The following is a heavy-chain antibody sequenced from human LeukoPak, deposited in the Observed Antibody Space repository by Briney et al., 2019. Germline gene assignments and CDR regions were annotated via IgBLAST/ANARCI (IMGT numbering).Heavy chain of an antibody. CDR1: GGSISSSSYY. D-gene: IGHD3-10*01. V-gene: IGHV4-39*02. Sequence: SETLSLTCTVSGGSISSSSYYWGWIRQPPGKGLEWIGSIYYSGSTYYNPSLKSRVTISVDTSKNQFSLKLSSVTAADTAVYYCARESASRFGELLFDWFDPWGQGTLVTVSS. CDR2: IYYSGST. CDR3: ARESASRFGELLFDWFDP. J-gene: IGHJ5*02.